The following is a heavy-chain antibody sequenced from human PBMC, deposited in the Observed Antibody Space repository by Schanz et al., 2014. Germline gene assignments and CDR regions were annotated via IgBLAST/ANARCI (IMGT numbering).Heavy chain of an antibody. D-gene: IGHD3-10*01. V-gene: IGHV3-53*01. J-gene: IGHJ3*02. CDR1: GFSVGNKY. CDR2: IGTSGGT. Sequence: EVQLVESGGGVVQPGRSLRLSCAASGFSVGNKYMNWVRQAPGKGLEWVSTIGTSGGTNYAESVKGRFTISRDNSKNSLYLQMNSLRAEDTAVYYCAKGRFGELSAFDIWGQGTMVTVSS. CDR3: AKGRFGELSAFDI.